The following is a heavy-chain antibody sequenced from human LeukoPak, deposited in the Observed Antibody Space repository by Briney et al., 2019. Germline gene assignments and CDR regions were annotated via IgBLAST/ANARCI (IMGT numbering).Heavy chain of an antibody. D-gene: IGHD1-26*01. J-gene: IGHJ4*02. CDR2: ISGRGSST. CDR1: GFTSSTYA. CDR3: ARGGGSGSYGY. Sequence: GGSLRLSCAASGFTSSTYAMNRVRQAPGKGLEWVSGISGRGSSTYYADSGKGRFTISRDNSKNTLYLQMNSLRAEDTAVYYCARGGGSGSYGYWGQGTLVTVSS. V-gene: IGHV3-23*01.